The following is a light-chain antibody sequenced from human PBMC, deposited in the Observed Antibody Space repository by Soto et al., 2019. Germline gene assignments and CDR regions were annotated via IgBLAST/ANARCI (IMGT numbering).Light chain of an antibody. V-gene: IGLV6-57*02. CDR3: QSSGGNTLPV. Sequence: NFMLTQPHSVSESPGKTVTISCTGSSGSIASNYVQWYQQRPGSAPTTAIYEDKKRPSGIPDRFSGSIDSSSNSASLTISGLKTEDEADYYCQSSGGNTLPVFGGGTQLTVL. J-gene: IGLJ7*01. CDR1: SGSIASNY. CDR2: EDK.